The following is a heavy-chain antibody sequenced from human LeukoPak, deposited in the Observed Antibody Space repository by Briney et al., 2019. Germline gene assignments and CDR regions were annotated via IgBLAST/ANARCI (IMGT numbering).Heavy chain of an antibody. V-gene: IGHV4-30-2*01. CDR3: ARDAGPIAARPPYYYYYMDV. CDR2: IYHSGST. CDR1: GGSISSGGYY. Sequence: PSETLSLTCTVSGGSISSGGYYWSWIRQPPGKGLEWIGYIYHSGSTYYNPSLKSRVTISVDRSKDQFSLKLSSVTAADTAVYYCARDAGPIAARPPYYYYYMDVWGKGTTVTVSS. D-gene: IGHD6-6*01. J-gene: IGHJ6*03.